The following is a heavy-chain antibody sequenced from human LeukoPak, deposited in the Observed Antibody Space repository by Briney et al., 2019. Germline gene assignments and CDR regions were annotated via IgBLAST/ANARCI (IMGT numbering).Heavy chain of an antibody. Sequence: ASVKVSCKASGYTFTSYGISWVRQAPGQGLEWMGWISAYNGNTNYAQKLQGRVTMTTDTSTSTAYMELRSLRPDDTAVYYCARVEFSSYDVYYYMDVWGKGTTVTVSS. CDR3: ARVEFSSYDVYYYMDV. V-gene: IGHV1-18*01. D-gene: IGHD6-6*01. CDR2: ISAYNGNT. J-gene: IGHJ6*03. CDR1: GYTFTSYG.